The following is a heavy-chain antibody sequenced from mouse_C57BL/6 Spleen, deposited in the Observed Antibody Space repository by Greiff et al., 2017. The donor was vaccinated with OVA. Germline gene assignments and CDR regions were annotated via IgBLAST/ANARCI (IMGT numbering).Heavy chain of an antibody. CDR3: ARRRVTTGGAWFAY. Sequence: QVQLKQPGAELVRPGSSVKLSCKASGYTFTSYWMHWVKQRPIQGLEWIGNIDPSDSETHYNQKFKDKATLTVDKSSSTAYMQLSSLTSEDSAVYYCARRRVTTGGAWFAYWGQGTLVTVSA. CDR1: GYTFTSYW. D-gene: IGHD2-2*01. J-gene: IGHJ3*01. V-gene: IGHV1-52*01. CDR2: IDPSDSET.